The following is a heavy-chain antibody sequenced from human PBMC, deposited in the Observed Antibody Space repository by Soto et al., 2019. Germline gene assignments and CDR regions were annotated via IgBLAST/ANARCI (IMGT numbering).Heavy chain of an antibody. Sequence: EVQLVESGGGLIQPGGSLRLSCAASGFTVSSNYMSWVRQAPGKGLEWVSVIYSGGSTYYADSVKGRFTIASDNSKNTLYLQTNSLRAEDADVYYCARNYDSTAGGAFDIWGQGTMVTVSS. CDR3: ARNYDSTAGGAFDI. V-gene: IGHV3-53*01. CDR2: IYSGGST. J-gene: IGHJ3*02. CDR1: GFTVSSNY. D-gene: IGHD3-22*01.